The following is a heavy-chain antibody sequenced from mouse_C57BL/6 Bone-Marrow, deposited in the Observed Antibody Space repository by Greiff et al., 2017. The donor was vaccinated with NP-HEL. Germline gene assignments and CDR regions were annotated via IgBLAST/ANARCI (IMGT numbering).Heavy chain of an antibody. V-gene: IGHV5-4*03. CDR2: ISDGGSYT. J-gene: IGHJ3*01. Sequence: EVKLVESGGGLVKPGGSLKLSCAASGFTFSSYAMSWVRQTPEKRLEWVATISDGGSYTYYPDNVKGRFTLSKDNAKNNLYLQMSHLKSEDTAMYYCARVLTGKAWFAYWGQGTLVTVSA. CDR3: ARVLTGKAWFAY. D-gene: IGHD4-1*01. CDR1: GFTFSSYA.